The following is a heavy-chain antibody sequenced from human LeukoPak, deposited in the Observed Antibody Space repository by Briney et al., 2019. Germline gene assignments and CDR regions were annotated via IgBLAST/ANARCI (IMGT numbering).Heavy chain of an antibody. V-gene: IGHV3-7*01. CDR3: ARNSSSRKPYFDY. CDR2: IKQDGSEK. J-gene: IGHJ4*02. CDR1: GFTFSSYG. Sequence: GGSLRLSCAASGFTFSSYGMHWVRQAPGKGLEWVANIKQDGSEKYYVDSVKGRFTISRDNAKNSLYLQMNSLRAEDTAVYYCARNSSSRKPYFDYWGQGTLVTVSS. D-gene: IGHD6-13*01.